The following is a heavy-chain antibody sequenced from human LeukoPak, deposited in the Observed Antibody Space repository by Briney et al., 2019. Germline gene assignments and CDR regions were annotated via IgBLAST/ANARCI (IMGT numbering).Heavy chain of an antibody. CDR2: INPNSGGT. D-gene: IGHD3-22*01. J-gene: IGHJ4*02. V-gene: IGHV1-2*02. CDR1: GYTFTGYY. Sequence: ASVKVSCKASGYTFTGYYMHWVRQAPGQGLEWMGWINPNSGGTNYAQKFQGRVTVTRDTSISTTYMELSRLGSDDTAVYYCARLYDSSGYYYFDYWGQGTLVTVAS. CDR3: ARLYDSSGYYYFDY.